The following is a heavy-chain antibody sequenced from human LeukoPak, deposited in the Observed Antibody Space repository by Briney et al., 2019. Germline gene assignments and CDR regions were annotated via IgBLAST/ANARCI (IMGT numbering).Heavy chain of an antibody. CDR2: ISYSGTI. V-gene: IGHV4-61*01. CDR3: ARYCTGSNCYSNRGAFGV. D-gene: IGHD2-15*01. J-gene: IGHJ3*01. CDR1: GGSVSGDPYY. Sequence: SETLSLTCTVSGGSVSGDPYYWSWIRQPPGKGPEWIGHISYSGTINSNPSLKSRVSASVDTSKNQFSLKLSSVTAADTAVYYCARYCTGSNCYSNRGAFGVWGRGTMVTVSS.